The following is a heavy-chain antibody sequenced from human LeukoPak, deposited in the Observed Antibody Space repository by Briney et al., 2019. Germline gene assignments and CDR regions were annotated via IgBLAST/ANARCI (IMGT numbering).Heavy chain of an antibody. V-gene: IGHV3-23*01. CDR3: ARVAGSGWFDY. CDR2: ISDTGATT. J-gene: IGHJ4*02. Sequence: GGSLRLSCAGSGFTFSSYAMSWVRQAPGKGLEWVSAISDTGATTYDADSVKGRFTISRDDAKNSLYLQMNSLRAEDTAVYYCARVAGSGWFDYWGQGTLVTVSS. CDR1: GFTFSSYA. D-gene: IGHD6-19*01.